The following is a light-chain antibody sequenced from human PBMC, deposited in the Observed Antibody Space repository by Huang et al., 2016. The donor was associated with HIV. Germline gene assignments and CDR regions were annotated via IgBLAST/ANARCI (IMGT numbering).Light chain of an antibody. CDR1: QSVTSN. V-gene: IGKV3-15*01. J-gene: IGKJ2*01. CDR3: QQYYNRHPT. Sequence: IVMTQSPPPLSVSPGERSTLSCRASQSVTSNLAWYQHKPGQAPRLLTYGASTRDNGVPAMFTGSGSGTEFTLTISSRQSEDFKRYFCQQYYNRHPTFGEGTNLEIK. CDR2: GAS.